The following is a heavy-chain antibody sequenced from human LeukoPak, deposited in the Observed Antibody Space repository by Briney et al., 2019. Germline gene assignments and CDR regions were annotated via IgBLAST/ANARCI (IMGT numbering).Heavy chain of an antibody. Sequence: ASVKVSCKASGYTFTSYGISWVRQAPGQGLEWMGWISAYNGNTNYAQKLQGRVTMTTDTSASTAYMELRSLRSDDTAVHYCARETILTGYYGLDYWGQGTLVTVSS. CDR2: ISAYNGNT. CDR1: GYTFTSYG. D-gene: IGHD3-9*01. V-gene: IGHV1-18*01. CDR3: ARETILTGYYGLDY. J-gene: IGHJ4*02.